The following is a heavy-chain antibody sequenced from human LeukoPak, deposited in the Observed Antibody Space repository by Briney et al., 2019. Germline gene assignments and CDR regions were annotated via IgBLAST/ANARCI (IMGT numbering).Heavy chain of an antibody. CDR3: SHIPAGLCGGDCLEYHFDS. D-gene: IGHD2-21*02. J-gene: IGHJ4*02. V-gene: IGHV2-5*02. Sequence: SGPTLVNPTQTLTLTCTFSGFSLSTSGEGVGWIRQSPGKALEWLALIYWDDDKYYSPSLKSRLTITKDTSKNQVVLTLTNMDPVDSATYYCSHIPAGLCGGDCLEYHFDSWGQGTLVTVSS. CDR2: IYWDDDK. CDR1: GFSLSTSGEG.